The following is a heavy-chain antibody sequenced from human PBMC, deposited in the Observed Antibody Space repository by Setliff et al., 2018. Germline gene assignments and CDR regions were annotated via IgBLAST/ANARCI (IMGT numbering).Heavy chain of an antibody. Sequence: SETLSLTCTVSGDSISSRTYYWSWIRQPAGKGLEWIGHIYTSWSTYYNPSVKSRVTISGDKSKNKFSLSLRSVTAADTAVYYCARGRNIAARHLESWGQGTLVTVSS. CDR2: IYTSWST. D-gene: IGHD6-6*01. V-gene: IGHV4-61*09. J-gene: IGHJ4*02. CDR1: GDSISSRTYY. CDR3: ARGRNIAARHLES.